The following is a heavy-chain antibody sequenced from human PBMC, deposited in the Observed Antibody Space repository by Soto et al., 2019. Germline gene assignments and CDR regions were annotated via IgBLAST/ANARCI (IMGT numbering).Heavy chain of an antibody. V-gene: IGHV3-66*01. CDR1: GFTVSSDY. CDR2: IYSAGNT. J-gene: IGHJ4*02. Sequence: EVQLVESGGGLVQPGGSLRLSCAASGFTVSSDYMSWVRQAPGEGLEWVSIIYSAGNTYYADSVKGRFTISRDDSKNTMFLQMNSLRVEDTAVYYCARTAAGTRNYFDYWGQGIQVTASS. D-gene: IGHD6-13*01. CDR3: ARTAAGTRNYFDY.